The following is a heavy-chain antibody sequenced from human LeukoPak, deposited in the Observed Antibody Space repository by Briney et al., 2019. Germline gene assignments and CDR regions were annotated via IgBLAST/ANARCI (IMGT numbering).Heavy chain of an antibody. CDR1: GGSISGYY. J-gene: IGHJ6*03. V-gene: IGHV4-59*01. CDR2: IYYTGST. Sequence: SETLSLTCTVSGGSISGYYWSWIRQPPGKGLESIGYIYYTGSTTYNPSLKSRVTMSVDTSKNQFSLKLSSVTAADTAVYYCAKYGRTTLRKGGHYYYMDVWGKGTTVTVSS. CDR3: AKYGRTTLRKGGHYYYMDV. D-gene: IGHD4-11*01.